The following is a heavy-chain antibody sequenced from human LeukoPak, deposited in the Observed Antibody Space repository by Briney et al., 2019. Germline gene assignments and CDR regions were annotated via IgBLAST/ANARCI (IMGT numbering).Heavy chain of an antibody. D-gene: IGHD2-15*01. CDR1: GFTFRSYG. CDR2: IWYDGSNK. Sequence: GRSLRLSCAASGFTFRSYGMHWVRQAPGRGLEWVAVIWYDGSNKYYGDSRFTISRDNSKSTVYLQMNSLRAEDTAVYYCARAHSVKRIYYYYGMDLWGQGTTVTVSS. J-gene: IGHJ6*02. CDR3: ARAHSVKRIYYYYGMDL. V-gene: IGHV3-33*01.